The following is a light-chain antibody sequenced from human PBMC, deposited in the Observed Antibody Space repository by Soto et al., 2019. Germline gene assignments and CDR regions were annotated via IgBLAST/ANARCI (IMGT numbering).Light chain of an antibody. Sequence: EIVLTQSPDILSLSPGESATLSSRASQRVSSNLAWYQQKPGQAPRLLIYGASSRATGISDRFSGSGSGTDFTLTISRLEPEDFAVYYCQHYVSPPITFGQGTRLEIK. J-gene: IGKJ5*01. CDR2: GAS. V-gene: IGKV3-20*01. CDR1: QRVSSN. CDR3: QHYVSPPIT.